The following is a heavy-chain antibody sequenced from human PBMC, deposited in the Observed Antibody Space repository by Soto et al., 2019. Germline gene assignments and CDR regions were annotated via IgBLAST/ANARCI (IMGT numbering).Heavy chain of an antibody. CDR2: SIPIVGTA. CDR1: GGTFSSYA. V-gene: IGHV1-69*12. D-gene: IGHD2-2*01. J-gene: IGHJ6*02. CDR3: AKLPAADYYYGMDV. Sequence: QVQLVQSGAEVKKPGSSVKVSCKASGGTFSSYAISWVRQAPGQGLEWMGGSIPIVGTANYAQKFQGRVTLTADESTSTAYMELSSLRSEDTAVYYCAKLPAADYYYGMDVWGQGTTVTVSS.